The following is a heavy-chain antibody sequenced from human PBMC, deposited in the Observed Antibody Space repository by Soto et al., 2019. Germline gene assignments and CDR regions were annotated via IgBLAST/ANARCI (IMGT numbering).Heavy chain of an antibody. CDR1: GFTVSTKY. V-gene: IGHV3-66*01. CDR2: IYSGGST. CDR3: ARDRWAADY. D-gene: IGHD3-16*01. J-gene: IGHJ4*02. Sequence: EVQLVESGGGLVQPGGSLRLSCAASGFTVSTKYMSWVRQAPGKGLEWVSVIYSGGSTFYADSVRGRFTISRDNSKNTGILKMTAGSPEDTAVYYCARDRWAADYWGQGTLVTVSS.